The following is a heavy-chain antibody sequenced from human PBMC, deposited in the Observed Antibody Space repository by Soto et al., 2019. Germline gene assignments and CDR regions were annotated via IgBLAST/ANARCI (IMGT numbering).Heavy chain of an antibody. V-gene: IGHV4-59*08. CDR1: GGSISSYY. CDR3: ARRYGVYFDY. D-gene: IGHD4-17*01. J-gene: IGHJ4*02. CDR2: IYYSGST. Sequence: SETLSLTCTVSGGSISSYYWSWIRQPLGKGLEWIGYIYYSGSTNYNPSLKSRVTISVDTSKNQFSLKLSSVTAGDTAVYYCARRYGVYFDYWGQGTLVTVSS.